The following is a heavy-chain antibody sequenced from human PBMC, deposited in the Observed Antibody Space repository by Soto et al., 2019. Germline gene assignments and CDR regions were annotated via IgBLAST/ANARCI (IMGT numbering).Heavy chain of an antibody. D-gene: IGHD3-16*01. CDR2: FNPDNQNT. CDR3: ARVRFGDPFDF. J-gene: IGHJ4*02. Sequence: ASVKVSCKVSGYRFTTYGINWVRQAPGQGLEWVGWFNPDNQNTNYAQKFQDRVSLTTDSSTNTAYMELRDLRSDDTAVYYCARVRFGDPFDFWGQGSLVTVSS. CDR1: GYRFTTYG. V-gene: IGHV1-18*01.